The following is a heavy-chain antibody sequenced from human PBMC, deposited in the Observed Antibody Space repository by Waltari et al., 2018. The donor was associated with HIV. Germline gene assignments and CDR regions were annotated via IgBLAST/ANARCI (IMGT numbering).Heavy chain of an antibody. J-gene: IGHJ2*01. Sequence: QSQLQESDPGPVKPSETLSLTCTVPGGSISSTYYFWAWVRQPPGKGLEWIGTISHTGGTTYYNPSLKSRVIISVDTSKDQSSLKLSSMTATDTAVYYCARQRGSGLWYFDLWGRGTLVSVSS. CDR2: ISHTGGTT. CDR1: GGSISSTYYF. CDR3: ARQRGSGLWYFDL. D-gene: IGHD3-10*01. V-gene: IGHV4-39*01.